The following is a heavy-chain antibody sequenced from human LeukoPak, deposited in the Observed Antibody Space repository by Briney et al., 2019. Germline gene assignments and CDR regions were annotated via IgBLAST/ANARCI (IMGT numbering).Heavy chain of an antibody. CDR2: IRSSSSYI. Sequence: GGSLRLSCAASGFTFSSMNWVRQAPGKGLEWVSSIRSSSSYIKYADSVKGRFTISRDNAKNSLYLQMNSLRAEDTAVYYCARDQYFYDFWSGSNHPFDYWGQGTLVTVSS. D-gene: IGHD3-3*01. J-gene: IGHJ4*02. CDR1: GFTFSS. CDR3: ARDQYFYDFWSGSNHPFDY. V-gene: IGHV3-21*01.